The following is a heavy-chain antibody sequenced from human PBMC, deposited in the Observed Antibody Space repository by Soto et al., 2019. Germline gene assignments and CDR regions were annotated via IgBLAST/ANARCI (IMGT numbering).Heavy chain of an antibody. CDR1: GGSFSVLY. CDR2: INHSGGT. Sequence: QVQLQQWGAGLLKPSETLSLTCGVYGGSFSVLYWTWIRQPPGKGLEWIGEINHSGGTNYNPSLKSRVTISIDTSKNQFSLKLTSVTAADTAVYYCATHKPNYYYYGLDVWGQGTTVTVSS. CDR3: ATHKPNYYYYGLDV. V-gene: IGHV4-34*01. J-gene: IGHJ6*02.